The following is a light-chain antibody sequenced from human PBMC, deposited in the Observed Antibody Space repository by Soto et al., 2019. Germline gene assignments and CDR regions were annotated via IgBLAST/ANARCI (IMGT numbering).Light chain of an antibody. J-gene: IGKJ3*01. CDR3: QQYGSSPRT. V-gene: IGKV3-20*01. CDR2: GAS. Sequence: IVLLQSTGTLSLAPGERATLSCRASQRVSSSYLAWYQQKPGQAPRLLIYGASSRATGIPDRFSGSGSGTDFTLTISRLEPEDFAVYYCQQYGSSPRTFGPGTKVDIK. CDR1: QRVSSSY.